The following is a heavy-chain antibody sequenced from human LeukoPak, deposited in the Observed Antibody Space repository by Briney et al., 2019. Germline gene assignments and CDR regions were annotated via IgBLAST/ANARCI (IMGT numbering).Heavy chain of an antibody. D-gene: IGHD3-9*01. J-gene: IGHJ6*02. CDR2: IYTTGST. CDR1: GDSISSYY. V-gene: IGHV4-4*07. CDR3: AREGGYYDLLTGYPYNYYGLDV. Sequence: SETLSLTCTVSGDSISSYYWSWIRQPAGGGLEWIGRIYTTGSTNYNPSLNSRVTMSLDTSKNQFSPNLTSVTAADTAVYYCAREGGYYDLLTGYPYNYYGLDVWGPGTTVTVSS.